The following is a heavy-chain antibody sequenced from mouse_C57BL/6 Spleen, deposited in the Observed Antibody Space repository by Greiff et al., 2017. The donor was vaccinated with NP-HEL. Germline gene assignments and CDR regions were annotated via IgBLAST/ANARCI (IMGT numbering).Heavy chain of an antibody. CDR1: GYTFTDYY. V-gene: IGHV1-19*01. Sequence: VQLQQSGPVLVKPGASVKMSCKASGYTFTDYYMNWVKQSHGKSLEWIGVINPYNGGTSSNQKFTGKATLTVDKSSSTAYIELNSLTSEDSAVYYCANYYGSSPFAYWGQGTLVTVSA. J-gene: IGHJ3*01. CDR2: INPYNGGT. D-gene: IGHD1-1*01. CDR3: ANYYGSSPFAY.